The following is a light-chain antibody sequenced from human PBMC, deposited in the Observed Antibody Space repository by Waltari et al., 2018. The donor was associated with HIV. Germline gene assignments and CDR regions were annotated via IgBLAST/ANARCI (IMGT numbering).Light chain of an antibody. CDR2: DAF. J-gene: IGKJ2*01. CDR1: QSVGNNY. V-gene: IGKV3-20*01. CDR3: QQYRSSPGT. Sequence: DMVLTQSPGTLPLSPGERATLTCRASQSVGNNYLAWYQQKPGQAPRLLVYDAFNRATGIPDRFSGSGSGTEFTLTISRLEPEDFAMYYCQQYRSSPGTFGQGTKVEIK.